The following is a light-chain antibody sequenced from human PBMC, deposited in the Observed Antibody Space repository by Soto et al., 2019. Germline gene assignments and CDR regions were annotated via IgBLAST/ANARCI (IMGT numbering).Light chain of an antibody. Sequence: DIQMTQSPSTVSASVGDGVTITCRASQPISSWLAWFRQRPGKAPELLIYAASTLHSGVPSRFSGSGSGTDFALTISGLQPEDFATYYRQQASSFPHTFGQGTRVDIK. CDR1: QPISSW. CDR3: QQASSFPHT. J-gene: IGKJ2*01. CDR2: AAS. V-gene: IGKV1-12*01.